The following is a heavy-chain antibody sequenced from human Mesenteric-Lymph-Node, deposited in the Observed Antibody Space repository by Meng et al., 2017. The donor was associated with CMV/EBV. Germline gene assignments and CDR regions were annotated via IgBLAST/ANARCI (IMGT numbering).Heavy chain of an antibody. J-gene: IGHJ4*02. D-gene: IGHD6-6*01. CDR1: GDSISSGDFF. V-gene: IGHV4-61*08. CDR2: IYYTGTT. CDR3: ARIRGSSVVDY. Sequence: SETLSLTCSVSGDSISSGDFFWTWIRQPPGGGLEWIAYIYYTGTTDYNPSLKSRVTVSIDTSKKQFSLKLSSVTAADTAVYYCARIRGSSVVDYWGQGTLVTVSS.